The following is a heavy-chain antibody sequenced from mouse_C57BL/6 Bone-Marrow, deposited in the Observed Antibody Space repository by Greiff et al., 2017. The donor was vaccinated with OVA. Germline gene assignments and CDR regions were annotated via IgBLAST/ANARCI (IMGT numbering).Heavy chain of an antibody. D-gene: IGHD1-1*01. J-gene: IGHJ4*01. V-gene: IGHV1-76*01. Sequence: QVQLQQSGAELVRPGASVKLSCKASGYTFTDYYINWVKQRPGQGLEWIARIYPGSGNTYYNEKFKGKATLTAEKSSSTAYMQLSSLTSEDSAVYFCARFYYYGRGLSMDYWGQGTSVTVSS. CDR3: ARFYYYGRGLSMDY. CDR1: GYTFTDYY. CDR2: IYPGSGNT.